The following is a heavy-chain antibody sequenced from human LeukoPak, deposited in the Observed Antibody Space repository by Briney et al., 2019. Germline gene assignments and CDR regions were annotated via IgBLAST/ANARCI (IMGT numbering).Heavy chain of an antibody. J-gene: IGHJ3*02. CDR2: VNNDGSIT. Sequence: GGSLRLSCAASEFTISRYWMHWVRQAPGKGLVWVSNVNNDGSITTYADSVKGRFTISRDNVKNTLFLQMNSLGAEDTALYYCARGWNTTPRSGFDIWGLGTMVTVSS. CDR1: EFTISRYW. CDR3: ARGWNTTPRSGFDI. D-gene: IGHD1/OR15-1a*01. V-gene: IGHV3-74*01.